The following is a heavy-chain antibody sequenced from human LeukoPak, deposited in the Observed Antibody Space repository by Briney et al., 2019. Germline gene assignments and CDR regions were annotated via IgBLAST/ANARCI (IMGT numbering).Heavy chain of an antibody. CDR2: ISSSSSYI. D-gene: IGHD1-26*01. V-gene: IGHV3-21*01. Sequence: PGGTLRLSCTASGFTFSSYSMNWVRQAPGKGLEWVASISSSSSYIYYADSVKGRFTISRDNAKNSLYLQMNSLRAEDTAVYYCARDPYSGSYGLLDYWGQGTLVTVSS. CDR1: GFTFSSYS. CDR3: ARDPYSGSYGLLDY. J-gene: IGHJ4*02.